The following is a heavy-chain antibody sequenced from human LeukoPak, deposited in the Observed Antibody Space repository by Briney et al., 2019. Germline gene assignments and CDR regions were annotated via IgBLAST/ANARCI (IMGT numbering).Heavy chain of an antibody. CDR2: MNSDGSST. CDR1: GFTFSSYW. CDR3: ARDLLASADSAY. J-gene: IGHJ4*02. V-gene: IGHV3-74*01. Sequence: PGGSLCLSCAASGFTFSSYWMHWVRQAQGQGLVWVSRMNSDGSSTSYAASVKGRFTISRDNAKNTLYLQMNSLRAEDTAVYYCARDLLASADSAYWGQGTLVTVSS. D-gene: IGHD6-13*01.